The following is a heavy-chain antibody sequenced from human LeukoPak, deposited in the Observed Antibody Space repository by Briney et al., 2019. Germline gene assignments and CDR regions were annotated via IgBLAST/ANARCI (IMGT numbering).Heavy chain of an antibody. Sequence: SETLSLTCTVSGGSISSSSYYWGWIRQPPGKGLEWIGSIYYSGSTYYNPSLKSRVTISVDTSKNQFSLKLSSVTAADTAVYYCAAYDAFGDRIFDYWGQGTLVTVSS. V-gene: IGHV4-39*07. D-gene: IGHD3-10*01. CDR3: AAYDAFGDRIFDY. CDR2: IYYSGST. CDR1: GGSISSSSYY. J-gene: IGHJ4*02.